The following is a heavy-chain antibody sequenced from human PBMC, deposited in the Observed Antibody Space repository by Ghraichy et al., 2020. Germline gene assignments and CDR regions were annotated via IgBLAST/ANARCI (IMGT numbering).Heavy chain of an antibody. CDR3: ARRFKGFGSGTDY. Sequence: SHTLSLTCTLSGGSINSGSYYWGWIRQPPGKGLEWIGSVFYSGNAYYNPSLRSRVTISIDTSRTQFFLNLTSVTAADTATYFCARRFKGFGSGTDYWGQGTLVAVSS. CDR1: GGSINSGSYY. J-gene: IGHJ4*02. CDR2: VFYSGNA. V-gene: IGHV4-39*01. D-gene: IGHD3-10*01.